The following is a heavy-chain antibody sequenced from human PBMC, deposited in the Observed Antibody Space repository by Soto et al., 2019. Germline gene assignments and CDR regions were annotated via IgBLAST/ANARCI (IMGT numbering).Heavy chain of an antibody. V-gene: IGHV3-30*03. CDR3: GGGGFYGSGSSWLLEN. CDR2: ISYDGSNK. CDR1: GFTFSSYG. Sequence: QVQLVESGGGVVQPGRSLRLSCAASGFTFSSYGMHWVRQAPGKGLEWVTAISYDGSNKHYADSVKGRFTSSRDNSKNTMYLQMDSLRAEDTALYYRGGGGFYGSGSSWLLENWGQGTLVTVSS. D-gene: IGHD3-10*01. J-gene: IGHJ4*02.